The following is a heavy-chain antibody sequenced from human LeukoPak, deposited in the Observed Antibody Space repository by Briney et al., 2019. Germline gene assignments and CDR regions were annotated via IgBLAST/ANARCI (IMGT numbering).Heavy chain of an antibody. CDR1: GFTFSSYW. CDR2: IKQDGSEK. D-gene: IGHD5-18*01. J-gene: IGHJ4*02. CDR3: ARGTLQRSHTAMVTS. Sequence: GGSLRLSCAASGFTFSSYWMSWVRQAPGKGLEWVANIKQDGSEKYYVDSVKGRFTIPRDNAKNSLYLQMNSLRAEDTAVYYCARGTLQRSHTAMVTSWGQGTLVTVSS. V-gene: IGHV3-7*01.